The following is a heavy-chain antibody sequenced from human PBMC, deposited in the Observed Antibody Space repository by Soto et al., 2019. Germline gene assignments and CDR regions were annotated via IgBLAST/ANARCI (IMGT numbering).Heavy chain of an antibody. CDR3: ARGGYFDSSNYLAY. CDR2: INPGNGNT. J-gene: IGHJ4*02. V-gene: IGHV1-3*01. Sequence: ASVKVSCTASGYTFTSYGINWVRQAPGRGLEWMGWINPGNGNTKYSQQFQGRVIIDRDTSASTAYIELSSLRPEDTAVYYCARGGYFDSSNYLAYWGLGTLVTVSS. D-gene: IGHD3-22*01. CDR1: GYTFTSYG.